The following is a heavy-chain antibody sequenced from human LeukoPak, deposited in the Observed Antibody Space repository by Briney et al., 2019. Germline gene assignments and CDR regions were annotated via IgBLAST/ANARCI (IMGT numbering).Heavy chain of an antibody. J-gene: IGHJ3*02. Sequence: SETLSLTCTVSGGSITTHYWSWIRQPAGREGEWIVRVYNTGSTKYNPSLESRVTMSVDTSSNRFSLNLRSVTAADTAVYYCARDLLGDYGTFDIWGQGTMVTVSS. CDR1: GGSITTHY. CDR3: ARDLLGDYGTFDI. V-gene: IGHV4-4*07. CDR2: VYNTGST. D-gene: IGHD4-17*01.